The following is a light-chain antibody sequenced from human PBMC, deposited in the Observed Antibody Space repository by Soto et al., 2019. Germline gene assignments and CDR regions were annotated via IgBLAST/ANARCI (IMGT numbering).Light chain of an antibody. CDR2: DVS. V-gene: IGLV2-14*01. CDR3: SSYVSSGTL. CDR1: SSDVGDYKY. Sequence: QSVLTQPASVSGSPGQSITISCTGTSSDVGDYKYVSWYQQHPGEAPKLMISDVSNQPSGVSNRFSGSKSGNTASLTISGLQAEVEADYYCSSYVSSGTLFGTGPMVTVL. J-gene: IGLJ1*01.